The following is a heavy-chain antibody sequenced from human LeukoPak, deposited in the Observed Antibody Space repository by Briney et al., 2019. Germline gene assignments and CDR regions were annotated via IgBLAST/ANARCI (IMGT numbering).Heavy chain of an antibody. Sequence: SETLSLTCAVSGYSISSGYYWGWIRQPPGKGLEWIGSIYHSGSTYYNPSLKSRVTISVDTSKNQFSLKLSSVTAADTAVYYCARHGQLLSHSYFDYWGQGTLVTVSS. CDR1: GYSISSGYY. J-gene: IGHJ4*02. D-gene: IGHD2-2*01. CDR3: ARHGQLLSHSYFDY. V-gene: IGHV4-38-2*01. CDR2: IYHSGST.